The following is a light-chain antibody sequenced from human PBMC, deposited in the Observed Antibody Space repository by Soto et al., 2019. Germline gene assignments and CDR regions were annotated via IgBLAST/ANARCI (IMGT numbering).Light chain of an antibody. CDR3: SSYTSISTLV. CDR1: SSDVGGYYH. V-gene: IGLV2-14*01. Sequence: QSALTQPASVSGSPGQSITISCTGTSSDVGGYYHVSWYQQHPGKAPKLIICEVINRPSGVSNRFSGSKSGNTASLTISGLQADDEADYYCSSYTSISTLVFGTGTKLTVL. CDR2: EVI. J-gene: IGLJ1*01.